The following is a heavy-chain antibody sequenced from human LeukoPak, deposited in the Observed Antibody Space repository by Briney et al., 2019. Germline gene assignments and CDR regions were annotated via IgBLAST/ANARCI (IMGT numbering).Heavy chain of an antibody. CDR3: AGELLSPYAFDI. Sequence: PGGSLRLSCAASGFTFSSYGMHWVRQAPGKGLEWVAFIRYDGSNKYYANSVKGRFTISRDNSKNTLYLQMNSLRAEDTAVYYCAGELLSPYAFDIWGQGTMVTVSS. J-gene: IGHJ3*02. D-gene: IGHD3-10*01. CDR1: GFTFSSYG. CDR2: IRYDGSNK. V-gene: IGHV3-30*02.